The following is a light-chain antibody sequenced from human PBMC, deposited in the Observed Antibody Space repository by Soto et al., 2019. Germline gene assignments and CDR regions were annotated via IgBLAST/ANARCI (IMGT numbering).Light chain of an antibody. V-gene: IGLV1-40*01. CDR1: SPNIGAGYD. Sequence: QLVLTQPPSVSGAPGQRVTISCTGSSPNIGAGYDVHWYQQLPETAPKLLIYDNNNRPSGVPDRFSGSKSGTSGSLAITGLQAEDEADYYCQSYDNSLSAWVFGGGTKVTVL. CDR3: QSYDNSLSAWV. J-gene: IGLJ3*02. CDR2: DNN.